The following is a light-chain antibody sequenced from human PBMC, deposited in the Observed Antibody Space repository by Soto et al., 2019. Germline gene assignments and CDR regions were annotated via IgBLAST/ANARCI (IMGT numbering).Light chain of an antibody. CDR1: EKVASNY. CDR2: DAS. V-gene: IGKV3-20*01. J-gene: IGKJ1*01. CDR3: HQYAISPWT. Sequence: IVLTQSPGTLSLSPGERATLSCRASEKVASNYLAWYQQKPGQAPRLLIFDASSRATDIPDRFSGSGSGTDFTLIISRLEPEDFAVYHCHQYAISPWTFGQGTKVEVK.